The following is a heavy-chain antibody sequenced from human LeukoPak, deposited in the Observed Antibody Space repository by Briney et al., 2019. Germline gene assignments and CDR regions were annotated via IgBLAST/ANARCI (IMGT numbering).Heavy chain of an antibody. CDR3: AKDRCSSSPDLCNRFDP. J-gene: IGHJ5*02. V-gene: IGHV3-23*01. Sequence: GGSLRLSCAASGFTFSNYAMSWVRQAPGKGLGWVSAISGSGGSTYYADSVKGRFTISRDNSKNTLYLQMNSLRAEDTAVYYCAKDRCSSSPDLCNRFDPWGQGTLVTVSS. CDR2: ISGSGGST. CDR1: GFTFSNYA. D-gene: IGHD6-6*01.